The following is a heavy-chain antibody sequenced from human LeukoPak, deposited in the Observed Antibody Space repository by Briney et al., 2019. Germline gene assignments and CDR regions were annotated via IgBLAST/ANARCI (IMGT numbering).Heavy chain of an antibody. V-gene: IGHV3-15*01. J-gene: IGHJ4*02. Sequence: GGSLRLSCAASGFTFSSYAMTWVRQAPGKGLEGVGRIKSKTDGGTTDYAAPVKGRFTISRDDSKNTLYLQMNSLKTEDTAVYYCTTGYCSRTGCYYFDYWGQGTLVTVSS. CDR3: TTGYCSRTGCYYFDY. D-gene: IGHD2-2*01. CDR2: IKSKTDGGTT. CDR1: GFTFSSYA.